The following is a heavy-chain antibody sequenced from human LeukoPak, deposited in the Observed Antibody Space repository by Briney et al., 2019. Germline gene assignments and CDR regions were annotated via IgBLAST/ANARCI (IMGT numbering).Heavy chain of an antibody. CDR3: ARDPTMDIVVVVAAFVFDY. Sequence: ASVKVSCKASGYTFTSYYMHWVRQAPGQGLEWMGIISPNGGSTSYAQKFQGRVTMTRDTSTSTVYMELSSLRSEDTAVYYCARDPTMDIVVVVAAFVFDYWGQGTLVTVSS. CDR2: ISPNGGST. CDR1: GYTFTSYY. D-gene: IGHD2-15*01. V-gene: IGHV1-46*01. J-gene: IGHJ4*02.